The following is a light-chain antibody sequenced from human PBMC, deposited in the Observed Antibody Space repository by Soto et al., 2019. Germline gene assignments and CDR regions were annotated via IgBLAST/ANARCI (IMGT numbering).Light chain of an antibody. CDR3: QQYFTAPQT. CDR2: DAS. Sequence: DIQMTQSPSTLSASVGDRVTITCRASQGISRWLAWYQQKPGKAPKLLIYDASSLESGVPSRFSGSGSGTEFTLTISRLEPEDFAVYYCQQYFTAPQTFGQGTKVEI. V-gene: IGKV1-5*01. CDR1: QGISRW. J-gene: IGKJ1*01.